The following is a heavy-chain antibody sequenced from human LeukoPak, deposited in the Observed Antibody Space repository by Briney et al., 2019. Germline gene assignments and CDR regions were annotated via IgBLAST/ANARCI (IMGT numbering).Heavy chain of an antibody. Sequence: GGSLRLSCAASGSTFSSYWMSWVRQAPGKGLEWVASTKQDGSEKYYVDSVKGRFTISRDNAKNSLYLQMNSLRAEDTAVYYCARTIAARFLDYWGQGTLVTVSS. J-gene: IGHJ4*02. CDR2: TKQDGSEK. D-gene: IGHD6-6*01. CDR1: GSTFSSYW. CDR3: ARTIAARFLDY. V-gene: IGHV3-7*01.